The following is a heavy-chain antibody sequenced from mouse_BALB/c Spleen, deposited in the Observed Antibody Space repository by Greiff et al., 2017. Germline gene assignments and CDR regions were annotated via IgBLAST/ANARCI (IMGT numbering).Heavy chain of an antibody. D-gene: IGHD2-14*01. J-gene: IGHJ4*01. V-gene: IGHV6-6*02. Sequence: EVKVEESGGGLVQPGGSMKLSCVASGFTFSNYWMNWVRQSPEKGLEWVAEIRLKSNNYATHYAESVKGRFTISRDDSKSSVYLQMNNLRAEDTGIYYCTRWYEDAMDYWGQGTSVTVSS. CDR2: IRLKSNNYAT. CDR3: TRWYEDAMDY. CDR1: GFTFSNYW.